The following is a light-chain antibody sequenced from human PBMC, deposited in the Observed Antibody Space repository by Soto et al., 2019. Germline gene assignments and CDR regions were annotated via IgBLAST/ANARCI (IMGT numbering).Light chain of an antibody. J-gene: IGLJ2*01. CDR1: SSDVGGYNY. Sequence: QSALTQPASVSVSPGQSVTISCTGTSSDVGGYNYVSWYQQHLGKAPKLMIYDVSNRPSWVSNRFSGSKSGNTASLTISGLQAEDEADYYCSSYTSSSTVVFGGGTKLTVL. CDR3: SSYTSSSTVV. V-gene: IGLV2-14*01. CDR2: DVS.